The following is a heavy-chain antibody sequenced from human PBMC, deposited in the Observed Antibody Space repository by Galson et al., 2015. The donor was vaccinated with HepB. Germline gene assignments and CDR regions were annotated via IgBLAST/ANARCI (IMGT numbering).Heavy chain of an antibody. V-gene: IGHV3-30*04. J-gene: IGHJ4*02. CDR3: ARRAGASGGFSFDY. CDR2: ILHDAHNR. CDR1: GFPFSNYA. D-gene: IGHD3-16*01. Sequence: SLRLSCAASGFPFSNYAMHWVSQTPGKGLERMTVILHDAHNRYYADSVEGRFTVSRDNSKNTVYLQMHSLRPEDTDIYYCARRAGASGGFSFDYWGQGSLVTVSS.